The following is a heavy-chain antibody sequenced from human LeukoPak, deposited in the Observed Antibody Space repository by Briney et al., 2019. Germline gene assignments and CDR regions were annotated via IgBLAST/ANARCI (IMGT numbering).Heavy chain of an antibody. J-gene: IGHJ4*02. CDR3: AGGAGYFDSSGYFDY. CDR2: IWYDGSNK. Sequence: GRSLRLSCAASGFTFSSYGMHWVRQAPGKGLEWVAVIWYDGSNKYYADSVKGRFTISRDNSKNTLYLQMSSLRAEDTAVYYCAGGAGYFDSSGYFDYWGQGTLVTVSS. V-gene: IGHV3-33*01. D-gene: IGHD3-9*01. CDR1: GFTFSSYG.